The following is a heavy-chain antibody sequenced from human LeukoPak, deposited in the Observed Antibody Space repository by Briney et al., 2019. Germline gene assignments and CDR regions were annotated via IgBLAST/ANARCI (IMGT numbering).Heavy chain of an antibody. Sequence: GESLRLSCEASGFTFTKFWMSWVRQAPGKGLEWVANIQEDGKKENYVDSVRGRFTISRDNAKNSLYLQMNSLRAEDTAVYYCARGDYYDSSGYYSSFGSFDYWGQGTLVTVSS. J-gene: IGHJ4*02. CDR2: IQEDGKKE. D-gene: IGHD3-22*01. CDR1: GFTFTKFW. CDR3: ARGDYYDSSGYYSSFGSFDY. V-gene: IGHV3-7*01.